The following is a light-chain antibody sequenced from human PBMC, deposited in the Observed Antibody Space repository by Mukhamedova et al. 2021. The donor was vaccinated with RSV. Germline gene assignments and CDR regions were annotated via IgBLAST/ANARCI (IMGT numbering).Light chain of an antibody. CDR2: GAS. CDR3: QQLNSYPLT. Sequence: WVGDRVTLTCRASQGISTSLAWYQQKPGKAPRLLIYGASTLQSGVPSRLSGSGSGTEFTLTISSLQPEDFAAYYCQQLNSYPLTFG. V-gene: IGKV1-9*01. J-gene: IGKJ5*01. CDR1: QGISTS.